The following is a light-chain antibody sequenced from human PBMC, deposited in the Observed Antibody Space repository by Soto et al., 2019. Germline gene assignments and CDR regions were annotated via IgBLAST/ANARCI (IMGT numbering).Light chain of an antibody. V-gene: IGLV2-8*01. Sequence: QSVLTQPPSASGSPGQSVTISCTGTSSDVGGYNYVSWYQQYSGRAPKLMIYEVTKRTSGFPDRFSGSKSGNTASLTVSGLQAEDEADYYCSSYAASNNFYFVFGGGTQLTVL. J-gene: IGLJ3*02. CDR2: EVT. CDR1: SSDVGGYNY. CDR3: SSYAASNNFYFV.